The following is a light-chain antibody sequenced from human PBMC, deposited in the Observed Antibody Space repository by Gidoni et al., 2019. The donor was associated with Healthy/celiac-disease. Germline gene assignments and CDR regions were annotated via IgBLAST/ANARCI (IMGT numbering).Light chain of an antibody. CDR3: QQYGSSLRYT. V-gene: IGKV3-20*01. CDR2: GAS. CDR1: QSVSSSY. Sequence: DIVLTQSPGTLSLSPGEKATLSCRASQSVSSSYLAWYQQKPGQAPRLLSYGASSRATGIPDRFSGSGSGTDFTLTISRLEPEDFEVYYCQQYGSSLRYTFGQGTKLEIK. J-gene: IGKJ2*01.